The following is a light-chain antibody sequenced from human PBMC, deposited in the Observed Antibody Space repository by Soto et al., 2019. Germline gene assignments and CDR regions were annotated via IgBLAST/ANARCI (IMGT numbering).Light chain of an antibody. CDR3: AAWDDSLNAFV. V-gene: IGLV1-44*01. CDR2: GDN. J-gene: IGLJ1*01. Sequence: QSMLTQPPSASGAPGQRVTISCSGSSSNIGGNTVNWYQQLPGAAPKILIYGDNQRPSGVPDRFSVSKSGTSASLAISGLRSEDEADYYCAAWDDSLNAFVFGTGTKVTVL. CDR1: SSNIGGNT.